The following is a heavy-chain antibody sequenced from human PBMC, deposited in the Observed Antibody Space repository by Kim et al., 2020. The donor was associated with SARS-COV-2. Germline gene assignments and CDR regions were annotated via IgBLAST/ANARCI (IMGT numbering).Heavy chain of an antibody. CDR1: GGSISSSSYY. CDR3: ARGGDRRFFSAFDI. CDR2: IYYSGST. J-gene: IGHJ3*02. Sequence: SETLSLTCTVSGGSISSSSYYWGWIRQPPGKGLEWIGSIYYSGSTYYNPSLKSRVTISVDTSKNQFSLKLSSVTAADTAVYYCARGGDRRFFSAFDIWGQGTMVTVSS. D-gene: IGHD2-21*02. V-gene: IGHV4-39*01.